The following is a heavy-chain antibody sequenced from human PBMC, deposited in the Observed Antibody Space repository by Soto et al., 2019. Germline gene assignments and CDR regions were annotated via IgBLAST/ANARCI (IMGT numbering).Heavy chain of an antibody. CDR2: INHMGST. Sequence: QVQLQQWGAGLLKPSETLSLTCAVYGGSFSGYYWSWIRQPPGKGLEWIGEINHMGSTNYNPSLKSRVTIPADTFKNQFSRNLSSVTAAVTAVYYCARGNRYSYGYRYWGQVTLVTVAS. D-gene: IGHD5-18*01. V-gene: IGHV4-34*01. J-gene: IGHJ4*02. CDR1: GGSFSGYY. CDR3: ARGNRYSYGYRY.